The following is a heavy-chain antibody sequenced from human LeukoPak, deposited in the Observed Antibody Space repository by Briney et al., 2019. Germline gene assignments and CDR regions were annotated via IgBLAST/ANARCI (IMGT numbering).Heavy chain of an antibody. V-gene: IGHV3-23*01. J-gene: IGHJ4*02. CDR2: ISGSGGST. Sequence: GGSLRLSCAASGFTFSSYAMSWVRQAPGKGLEWVSAISGSGGSTYYADSVKGRFTISRDNSKNTPYLQMNSLRAEDTAVYYCAKDRKVAGWYSGSYYDVDYWGQGTLVTVSS. CDR3: AKDRKVAGWYSGSYYDVDY. CDR1: GFTFSSYA. D-gene: IGHD1-26*01.